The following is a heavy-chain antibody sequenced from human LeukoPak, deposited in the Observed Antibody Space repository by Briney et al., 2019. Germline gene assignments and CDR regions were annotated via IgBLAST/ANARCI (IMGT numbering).Heavy chain of an antibody. J-gene: IGHJ6*03. V-gene: IGHV4-38-2*02. CDR3: ASIMTTPYYMDV. Sequence: PSETLSLTCTVSGGSISSYYWGWIRQPPGKGLEWIGSIYHSGSTYYNPSLKSRVTISVDTSKNQFSLKLSSVTAADTAVYYCASIMTTPYYMDVWGKGTTVTVSS. CDR1: GGSISSYY. CDR2: IYHSGST. D-gene: IGHD3-16*01.